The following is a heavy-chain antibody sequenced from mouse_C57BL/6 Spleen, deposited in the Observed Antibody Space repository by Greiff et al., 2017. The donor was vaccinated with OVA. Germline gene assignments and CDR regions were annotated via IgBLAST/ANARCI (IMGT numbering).Heavy chain of an antibody. D-gene: IGHD1-1*01. CDR1: GYTFTSYW. J-gene: IGHJ2*01. CDR3: ARSSNYDGSSFDY. Sequence: VQLQQPGAELVKPGASVKLSCKASGYTFTSYWMHWVKQRPGQGLEWIGMIHPNSGSTNYNEKFKSKATLTVDKSSSTAYMQLSSLTSEDSAVYYCARSSNYDGSSFDYWGQGTTLTVSS. CDR2: IHPNSGST. V-gene: IGHV1-64*01.